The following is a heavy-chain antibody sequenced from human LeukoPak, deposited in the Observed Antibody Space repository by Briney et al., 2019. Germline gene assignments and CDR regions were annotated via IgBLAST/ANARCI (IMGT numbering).Heavy chain of an antibody. D-gene: IGHD5-12*01. J-gene: IGHJ5*02. CDR3: ARTPSGYSGYDLGDRFDP. Sequence: GGSLRLSCAASGFTFSSYSMNWVRQAPGKGLEWVSYISSSSSTIYYADSVKGRFTISRDNAKNSLYLQMNSLRDEDTAVYYCARTPSGYSGYDLGDRFDPWGQGTLVTVPS. V-gene: IGHV3-48*02. CDR1: GFTFSSYS. CDR2: ISSSSSTI.